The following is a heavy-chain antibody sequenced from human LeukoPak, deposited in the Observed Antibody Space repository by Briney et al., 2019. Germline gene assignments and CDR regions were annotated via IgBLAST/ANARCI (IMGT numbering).Heavy chain of an antibody. CDR2: IYPGDSDN. D-gene: IGHD4-17*01. CDR3: ASGRLRRTRDAFDI. J-gene: IGHJ3*02. V-gene: IGHV5-51*01. CDR1: GYSFNTYW. Sequence: GESLKISCKGSGYSFNTYWIGWVRQMPGKDLEWMGIIYPGDSDNRYSPSFKGQVTISVDKSISTAYLQWSSLKASDTAMYYCASGRLRRTRDAFDIWGQGTMVTVSS.